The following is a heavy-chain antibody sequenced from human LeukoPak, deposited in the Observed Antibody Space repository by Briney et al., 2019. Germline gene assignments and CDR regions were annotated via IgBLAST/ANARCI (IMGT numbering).Heavy chain of an antibody. CDR2: ISSSSSYI. D-gene: IGHD3-10*01. V-gene: IGHV3-21*01. Sequence: GGSLRLSCAASGFTFSSYSMNWVRQAPGKGLEWVSSISSSSSYIYYADSVKGRFTISRDNAKNSLYPQMNSLRAEDTAVYYCAREITMVRGVEGEGAFDIWGQGTMVTVSS. CDR3: AREITMVRGVEGEGAFDI. CDR1: GFTFSSYS. J-gene: IGHJ3*02.